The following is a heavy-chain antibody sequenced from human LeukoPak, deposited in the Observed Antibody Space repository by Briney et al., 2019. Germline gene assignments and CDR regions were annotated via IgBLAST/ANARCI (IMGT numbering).Heavy chain of an antibody. CDR3: ARDLSIYQLLPLRDYGWFDP. D-gene: IGHD2-2*01. CDR2: ISAYNGNT. J-gene: IGHJ5*02. Sequence: ASVKVSCKASGYTFTSYGISWVRQAPGQGLEWMGWISAYNGNTNYAQKLQGRVTMTTDTSTSTAYMELRSLRSDDTAVYYCARDLSIYQLLPLRDYGWFDPWGQGTLVTVSS. V-gene: IGHV1-18*01. CDR1: GYTFTSYG.